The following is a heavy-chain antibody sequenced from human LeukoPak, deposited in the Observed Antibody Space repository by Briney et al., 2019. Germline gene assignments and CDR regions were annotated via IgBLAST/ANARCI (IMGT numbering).Heavy chain of an antibody. V-gene: IGHV3-7*04. CDR2: IKQDGSKK. J-gene: IGHJ4*02. CDR1: GFTFSNYG. CDR3: TRVGYIDEGIDY. Sequence: GSLRLSCAASGFTFSNYGIHWVRQAPGKGLEWVANIKQDGSKKSYVDSVKGRFTISRDNAKNSLYLQMNSLRAEDTAIYYCTRVGYIDEGIDYWGQGTLVTVSS. D-gene: IGHD5-24*01.